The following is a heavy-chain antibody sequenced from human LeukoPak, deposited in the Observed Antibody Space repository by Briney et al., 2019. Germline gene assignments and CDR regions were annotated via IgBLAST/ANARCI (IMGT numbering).Heavy chain of an antibody. V-gene: IGHV4-59*01. D-gene: IGHD3-10*01. CDR3: ARAVGGDGSGSL. J-gene: IGHJ4*02. CDR1: GDSISTYY. Sequence: SETLSLTFTVSGDSISTYYWSWIRQPPGKGLEWIGYIYYRVTSDYNPSLKSRVTMSVDMSTRQISLKLSSVTAADTAVYYCARAVGGDGSGSLWGPGTLVTVSS. CDR2: IYYRVTS.